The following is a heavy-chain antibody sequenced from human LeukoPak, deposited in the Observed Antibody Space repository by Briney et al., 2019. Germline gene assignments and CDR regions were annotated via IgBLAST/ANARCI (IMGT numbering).Heavy chain of an antibody. CDR2: IYYSGST. J-gene: IGHJ4*02. CDR1: GGSISSYY. D-gene: IGHD6-13*01. V-gene: IGHV4-59*01. Sequence: SETLSLTCTVSGGSISSYYWSWIRQPPGQGLEWIGYIYYSGSTNYNPSLKSRVTISVDTSKNQFSLKLSSVTAADTAVYYCVRVPHRIAAPDYWGQGTLVTVSS. CDR3: VRVPHRIAAPDY.